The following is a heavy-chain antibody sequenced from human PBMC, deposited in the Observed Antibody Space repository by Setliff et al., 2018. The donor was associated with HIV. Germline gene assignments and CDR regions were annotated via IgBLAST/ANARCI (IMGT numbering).Heavy chain of an antibody. CDR2: LYPSGNT. CDR3: ARGPIRYSSGVRWFLGVESWYSGIDY. V-gene: IGHV4-4*07. J-gene: IGHJ4*02. Sequence: PSETLSLTCSVSGGSITNHYWSWVRQPPGKALEWIGLLYPSGNTNYNPSPESRLTISADRPNSQLSLKLTAVTAADAAVYFCARGPIRYSSGVRWFLGVESWYSGIDYWGQGTRVTVSS. D-gene: IGHD2-15*01. CDR1: GGSITNHY.